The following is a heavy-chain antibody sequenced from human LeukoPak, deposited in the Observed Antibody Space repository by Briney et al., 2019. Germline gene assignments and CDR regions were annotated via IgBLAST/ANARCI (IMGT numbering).Heavy chain of an antibody. CDR2: IYYSGST. CDR3: ARDASRIQLWPL. CDR1: GGSITSSSYY. V-gene: IGHV4-39*07. D-gene: IGHD5-18*01. J-gene: IGHJ4*02. Sequence: ASETLSLTCTVSGGSITSSSYYWGWIRQPPGKGLEWIGSIYYSGSTHYSPSLKSRVTISVDMSKNQFSLKLSSVTAADTAIYYCARDASRIQLWPLWGQGTLVTVSS.